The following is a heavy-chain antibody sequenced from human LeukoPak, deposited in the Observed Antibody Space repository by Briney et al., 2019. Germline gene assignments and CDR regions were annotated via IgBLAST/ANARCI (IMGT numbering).Heavy chain of an antibody. Sequence: GESLKIPCKGSGYGFASYWIGWVRQMPGKGLEWMGIIYPGDSDTRYSPSFQGQITISADKSISTAYLQWSSLKASDTAIYYCARQGYSYAYDYWGQGTLLTVSS. CDR3: ARQGYSYAYDY. J-gene: IGHJ4*02. D-gene: IGHD5-24*01. V-gene: IGHV5-51*01. CDR1: GYGFASYW. CDR2: IYPGDSDT.